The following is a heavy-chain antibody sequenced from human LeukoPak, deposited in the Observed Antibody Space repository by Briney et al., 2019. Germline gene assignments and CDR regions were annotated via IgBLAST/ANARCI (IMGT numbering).Heavy chain of an antibody. J-gene: IGHJ4*02. CDR1: GGSISNYY. V-gene: IGHV4-59*08. Sequence: SETLSLTCTVSGGSISNYYWSWIRQPPGKGLEWIACIFDSGDTRYNPSLKSRVTISVDTSKNQFSLKLNSVTAADTAVYYCARHPLRGGFDYWGQGTLVTVSS. CDR3: ARHPLRGGFDY. CDR2: IFDSGDT.